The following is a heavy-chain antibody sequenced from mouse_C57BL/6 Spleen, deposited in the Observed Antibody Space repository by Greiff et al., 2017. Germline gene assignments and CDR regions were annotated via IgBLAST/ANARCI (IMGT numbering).Heavy chain of an antibody. CDR1: GYTFTSYW. CDR2: IDPSDSYT. J-gene: IGHJ1*03. Sequence: QVQLKQPGAELVKPGASVKLSCKASGYTFTSYWMQWVKQRPGQGLEWIGEIDPSDSYTNYNQKFKGKATLTVDTSSSTAYMQLSSLTSEDSAVYYCARRGPSYWYFDVWGTGTTVTVSS. V-gene: IGHV1-50*01. CDR3: ARRGPSYWYFDV.